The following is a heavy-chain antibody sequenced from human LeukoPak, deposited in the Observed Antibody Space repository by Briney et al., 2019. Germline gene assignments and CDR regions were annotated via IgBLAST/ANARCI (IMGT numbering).Heavy chain of an antibody. J-gene: IGHJ4*02. CDR3: ASDIVVADGFFHS. Sequence: SETLSLTCTVSSGSISSSTYYWGWVRQPPGKGLEWIGSLFYTGSPYYNPSLTSRISMSIDTSKNQFSLKLSSVTAADTAVYYCASDIVVADGFFHSWGQGTPVTVSS. V-gene: IGHV4-39*07. D-gene: IGHD3-22*01. CDR2: LFYTGSP. CDR1: SGSISSSTYY.